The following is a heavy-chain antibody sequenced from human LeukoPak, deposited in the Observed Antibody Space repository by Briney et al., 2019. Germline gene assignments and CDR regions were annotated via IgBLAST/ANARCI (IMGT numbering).Heavy chain of an antibody. Sequence: PSETLSLTCTVSGGSISSYYWSWIRQPPGKGLEWIGYIYYSGSTNYNPSLKSRVTISVDTSKNQFSLKLGSVTAADTAVYYCARNYDSSGSYNDYWGQGTLVTVSS. V-gene: IGHV4-59*01. CDR3: ARNYDSSGSYNDY. J-gene: IGHJ4*02. D-gene: IGHD3-22*01. CDR2: IYYSGST. CDR1: GGSISSYY.